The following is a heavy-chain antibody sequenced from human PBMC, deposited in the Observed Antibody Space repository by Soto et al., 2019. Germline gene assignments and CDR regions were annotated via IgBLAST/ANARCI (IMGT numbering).Heavy chain of an antibody. CDR2: INSDGSST. J-gene: IGHJ4*02. Sequence: GGSLRLSCAASGFTFSSYWMHWVRQAPGKGLVWVSRINSDGSSTSYADSVKGRFTISRDNAKNTLYLQMNSLRAEDTAVYYCAMGYCSGGSCYPDYWGQGTLVTVSS. D-gene: IGHD2-15*01. V-gene: IGHV3-74*01. CDR1: GFTFSSYW. CDR3: AMGYCSGGSCYPDY.